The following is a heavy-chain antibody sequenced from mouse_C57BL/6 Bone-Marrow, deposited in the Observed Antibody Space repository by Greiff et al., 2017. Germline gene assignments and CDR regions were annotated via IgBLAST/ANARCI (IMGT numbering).Heavy chain of an antibody. CDR3: AKLITTVVATTRDY. J-gene: IGHJ2*01. Sequence: VKLMESGPCLVAPSQSLSITCTASGFSLTSYGVSWVRQPPGKGLEWLGVIWGDGSTTYHSALISRLSISKDNSKSKVFLKLNSLQTDDTATYYCAKLITTVVATTRDYWGQGTTLTVSS. D-gene: IGHD1-1*01. V-gene: IGHV2-3*01. CDR2: IWGDGST. CDR1: GFSLTSYG.